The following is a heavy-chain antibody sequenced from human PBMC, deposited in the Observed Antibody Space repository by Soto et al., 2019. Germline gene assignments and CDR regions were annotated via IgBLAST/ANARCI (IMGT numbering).Heavy chain of an antibody. CDR1: GGSFSGYY. V-gene: IGHV4-34*01. CDR3: ARGGPRDYRY. Sequence: PSETLSLTCAVYGGSFSGYYWSWIRQPPGKGLEWIGEINHSGSTNYNPSLKSRVTISVDTSKNQFSLKLSSVTAADTAVYYCARGGPRDYRYWGQGTLVTV. CDR2: INHSGST. J-gene: IGHJ4*02. D-gene: IGHD3-10*01.